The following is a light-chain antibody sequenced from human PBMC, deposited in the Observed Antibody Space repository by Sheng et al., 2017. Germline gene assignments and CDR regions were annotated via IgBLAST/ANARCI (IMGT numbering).Light chain of an antibody. CDR1: QSVSSY. CDR3: QQYHSSPS. V-gene: IGKV3-20*01. J-gene: IGKJ4*01. CDR2: GAS. Sequence: EIVLTQSPATLSLSPGERATLSCRASQSVSSYLAWYQQKPGQAPRLLIYGASTRATGIPARFSGSGSGTDFTLTISRLEPEDFAVYYCQQYHSSPSFGGGTKVEIK.